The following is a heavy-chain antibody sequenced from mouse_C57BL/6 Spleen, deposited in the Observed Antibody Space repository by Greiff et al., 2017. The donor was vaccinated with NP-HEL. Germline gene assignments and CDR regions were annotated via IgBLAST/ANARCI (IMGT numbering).Heavy chain of an antibody. V-gene: IGHV1-82*01. CDR3: ARGGNGDYFDY. CDR2: IYPGDGDT. Sequence: VQLQESGPELVKPGASVKISCKASGYAFSSSWMNWVKQRPGKGLEWIGRIYPGDGDTNYNGKFKGKATLTADKSSSTAYMQLSSLTSEDSAVYFCARGGNGDYFDYWGQGTTPTVSS. D-gene: IGHD2-1*01. CDR1: GYAFSSSW. J-gene: IGHJ2*01.